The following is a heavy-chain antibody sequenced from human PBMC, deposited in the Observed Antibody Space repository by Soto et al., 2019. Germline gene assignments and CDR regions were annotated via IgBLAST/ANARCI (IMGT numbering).Heavy chain of an antibody. J-gene: IGHJ1*01. CDR1: AGSITTDY. CDR2: ISSSGIP. Sequence: SETLSLTCNVSAGSITTDYWSWIRQAPGRGLRWIGYISSSGIPVYTPSLKSRLSISVDPSKNHFSLKLSSVTAADTAVYYCARLGHVYYYDSSGYREYFQHWGRGTLVTVSS. CDR3: ARLGHVYYYDSSGYREYFQH. V-gene: IGHV4-59*01. D-gene: IGHD3-22*01.